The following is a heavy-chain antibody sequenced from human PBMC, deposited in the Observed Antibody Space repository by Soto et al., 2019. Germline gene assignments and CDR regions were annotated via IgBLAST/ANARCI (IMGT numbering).Heavy chain of an antibody. Sequence: ASVKVSCKASGYTFTSYGISWVRQAPGQGLEWMGWISAYNGNTNYAQKLQGRVTMTTDTSTSTAYMELRSLRSDDTAVYYCAGRIVGANSLDFCGQGPLVTVSS. D-gene: IGHD1-26*01. CDR2: ISAYNGNT. CDR3: AGRIVGANSLDF. CDR1: GYTFTSYG. J-gene: IGHJ4*02. V-gene: IGHV1-18*04.